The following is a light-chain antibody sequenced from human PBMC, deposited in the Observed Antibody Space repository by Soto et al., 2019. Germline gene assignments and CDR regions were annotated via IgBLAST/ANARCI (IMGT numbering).Light chain of an antibody. CDR1: QSITTF. Sequence: DIQVTQSPSSLSASVGDRGTITCRASQSITTFLNWYQQKPGNAPKLLIYAASSLQTGVPSRFSGSGSGTDCTLTISSLQREDFATYYCQQAYGAPPTFGQGTKVDIK. J-gene: IGKJ1*01. CDR2: AAS. CDR3: QQAYGAPPT. V-gene: IGKV1-39*01.